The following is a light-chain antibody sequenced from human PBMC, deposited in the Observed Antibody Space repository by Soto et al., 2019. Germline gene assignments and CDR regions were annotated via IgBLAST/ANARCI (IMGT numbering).Light chain of an antibody. CDR3: QQFGSSVT. CDR2: GAS. Sequence: IVMTQSPATLSVSPGERANLSCRASQSVGTKLAWYQQTPGQAPRLLIYGASTRATGIPDRFSGSGSGTEFTLTISRLEPEDSAVYYCQQFGSSVTFGQGTRLEIK. CDR1: QSVGTK. J-gene: IGKJ5*01. V-gene: IGKV3-15*01.